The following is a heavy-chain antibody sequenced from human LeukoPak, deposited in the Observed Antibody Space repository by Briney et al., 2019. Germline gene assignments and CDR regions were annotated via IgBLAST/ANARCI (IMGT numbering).Heavy chain of an antibody. V-gene: IGHV4-38-2*02. J-gene: IGHJ4*02. CDR1: GYSISTDYF. D-gene: IGHD6-13*01. Sequence: PSETLSLTCTVSGYSISTDYFWGWIRQSPGKGLEWIGSISHSGTTYYNPSLKSRVAISVDTSKKQFALKMTSVSAADTAVYYCAARYGRLAAGGTPFDYWGEGTLVTVSS. CDR2: ISHSGTT. CDR3: AARYGRLAAGGTPFDY.